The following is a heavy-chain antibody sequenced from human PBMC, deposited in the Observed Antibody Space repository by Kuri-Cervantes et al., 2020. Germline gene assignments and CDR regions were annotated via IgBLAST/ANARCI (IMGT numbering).Heavy chain of an antibody. CDR1: GGSISSGGYY. CDR2: INHSGST. CDR3: ARRPVYYYGSGSYRGWFDP. J-gene: IGHJ5*02. D-gene: IGHD3-10*01. V-gene: IGHV4-39*07. Sequence: SETLSLTCTVSGGSISSGGYYWSWIRQPPGKGLEWIGEINHSGSTNYNPSLKSRVTISVDTSKNQFSLKLSSVTAADTAVYYCARRPVYYYGSGSYRGWFDPWGQGTLVTVSS.